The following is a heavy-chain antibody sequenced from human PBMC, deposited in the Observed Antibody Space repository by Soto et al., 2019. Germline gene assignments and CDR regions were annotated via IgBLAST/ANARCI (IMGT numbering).Heavy chain of an antibody. J-gene: IGHJ6*02. CDR1: GFTFSSYV. Sequence: QVQLVESGGGVVQPGRSLRLSCAASGFTFSSYVMHWVRQAPGKGLEWVAIISYDGNNKYYADSVKGRFTISRDNSKNTLYLQMNSLRAEDTAVYYCARAGCDGGNCYTLVELRYGMDVWGQGTTVTVSS. CDR3: ARAGCDGGNCYTLVELRYGMDV. D-gene: IGHD2-15*01. V-gene: IGHV3-30-3*01. CDR2: ISYDGNNK.